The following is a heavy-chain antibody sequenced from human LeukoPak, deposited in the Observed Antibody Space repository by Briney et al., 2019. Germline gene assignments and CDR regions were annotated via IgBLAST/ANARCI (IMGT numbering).Heavy chain of an antibody. D-gene: IGHD3-10*01. Sequence: SETLSLTCTVSGGSISNYYWNWIRQPPGKGLEWIGYIYYTGNTNYNPSLKSRVTISVDTSKNQFSLKLSSVTAADTAVYYCARGYLHGSGRPTIWFDPWGQGTLVTVSS. V-gene: IGHV4-59*12. CDR3: ARGYLHGSGRPTIWFDP. J-gene: IGHJ5*02. CDR1: GGSISNYY. CDR2: IYYTGNT.